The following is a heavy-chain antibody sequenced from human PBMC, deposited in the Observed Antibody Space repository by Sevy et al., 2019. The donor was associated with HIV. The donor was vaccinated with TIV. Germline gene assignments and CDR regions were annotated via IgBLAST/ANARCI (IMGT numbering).Heavy chain of an antibody. CDR2: INYSGIT. J-gene: IGHJ4*02. CDR3: AGPSLTYNNGWSYYDY. D-gene: IGHD6-19*01. V-gene: IGHV4-39*01. Sequence: SETLSLTCTVSGASISSSGHYWGWIRQPPGKGLEWLASINYSGITFYNPSLKTRVTISVDTSKNQFSLDLNSVTAADTAIYFCAGPSLTYNNGWSYYDYWGQGTVVTVSS. CDR1: GASISSSGHY.